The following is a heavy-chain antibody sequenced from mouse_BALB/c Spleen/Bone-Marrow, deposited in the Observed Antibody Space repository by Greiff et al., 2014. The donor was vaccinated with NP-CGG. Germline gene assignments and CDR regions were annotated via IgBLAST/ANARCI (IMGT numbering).Heavy chain of an antibody. J-gene: IGHJ2*01. V-gene: IGHV14-3*02. CDR2: IDPASDNT. Sequence: LVESGAELVKPGASVKLPCTASGFNITDPYIHCVKQRPGQGLDWIGRIDPASDNTQYDPKFQGKATLTADTSSNTAYLQLSSLTSEDTAVYYCATLTGHFDYWGQGTILTVSS. CDR3: ATLTGHFDY. D-gene: IGHD4-1*01. CDR1: GFNITDPY.